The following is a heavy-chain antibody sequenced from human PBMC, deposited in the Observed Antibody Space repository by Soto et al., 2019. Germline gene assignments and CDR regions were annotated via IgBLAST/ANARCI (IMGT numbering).Heavy chain of an antibody. Sequence: ASVKVSCKASGYTLNSYAVHWVRQAPGQGLEWMGWINADNDATRYSARFQDRVTITRDRSANTAYMELSILRSDDTAVYYCAREIRGVVSFAHGGQGTLVTVS. CDR1: GYTLNSYA. J-gene: IGHJ4*02. D-gene: IGHD3-10*01. CDR2: INADNDAT. V-gene: IGHV1-3*01. CDR3: AREIRGVVSFAH.